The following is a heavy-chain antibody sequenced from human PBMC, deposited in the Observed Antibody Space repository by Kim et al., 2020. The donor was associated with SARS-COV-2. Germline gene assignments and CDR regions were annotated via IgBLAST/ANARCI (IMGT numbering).Heavy chain of an antibody. V-gene: IGHV4-59*01. CDR3: VRSRSRFNTAWPPTEFYHYYGLDV. Sequence: SETLSLTCTVSGGSISNYYWSWIRQPPGKGLEWIGFIYGSEITNYHPSLKSRVTISVDTSKKQFSLKVTSVTAADTAMYYCVRSRSRFNTAWPPTEFYHYYGLDVWGHGTTVTVS. CDR2: IYGSEIT. J-gene: IGHJ6*02. D-gene: IGHD2-2*01. CDR1: GGSISNYY.